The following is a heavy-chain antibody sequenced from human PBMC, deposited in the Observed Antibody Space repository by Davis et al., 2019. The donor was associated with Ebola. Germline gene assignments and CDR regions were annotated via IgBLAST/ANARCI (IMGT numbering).Heavy chain of an antibody. CDR2: IAPSDSDT. CDR3: ATHCSTTSCHAPS. J-gene: IGHJ5*02. CDR1: GYRFTNYW. Sequence: TVSCKGSGYRFTNYWISWVRQMPGKGLEWMGRIAPSDSDTRYRPSFQGHVTISVDKSISTTFLQWSSLEASDTAMYYCATHCSTTSCHAPSWGQGTLVTVSS. V-gene: IGHV5-10-1*01. D-gene: IGHD2-2*01.